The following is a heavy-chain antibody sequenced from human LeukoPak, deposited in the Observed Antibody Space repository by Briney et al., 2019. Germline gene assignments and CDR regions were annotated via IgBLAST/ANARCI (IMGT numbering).Heavy chain of an antibody. CDR3: ARAGDAFGI. J-gene: IGHJ3*02. CDR1: GYSISSGYY. CDR2: IYHSGST. V-gene: IGHV4-38-2*02. Sequence: SETLSLTCTVSGYSISSGYYWGWIRQPPGKGLEWIGSIYHSGSTYYNPSLKSRVTISVDTSKNQFSLKLSSVTAADTAVYYCARAGDAFGIWGQGTMVTVSS.